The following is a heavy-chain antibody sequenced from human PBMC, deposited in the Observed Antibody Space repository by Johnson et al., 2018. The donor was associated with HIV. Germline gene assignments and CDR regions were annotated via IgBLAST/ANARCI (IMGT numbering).Heavy chain of an antibody. CDR3: ARATMSYKVWLQLSAAFDI. V-gene: IGHV3-7*01. J-gene: IGHJ3*02. CDR2: IKHDGSAK. CDR1: GFTFSRYW. D-gene: IGHD5-24*01. Sequence: VQLVEYGGGLVQPGGSLRLSCAASGFTFSRYWMSWVRQAPGKGLEWVATIKHDGSAKYYVDSVKGRFTITGDNAKNSLYLQMNSLRAEATAVYYCARATMSYKVWLQLSAAFDIWGQGTMVTVSS.